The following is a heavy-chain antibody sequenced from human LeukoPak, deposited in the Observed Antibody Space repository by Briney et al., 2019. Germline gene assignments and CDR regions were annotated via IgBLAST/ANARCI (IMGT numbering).Heavy chain of an antibody. Sequence: PGGSLRLSCAASGFYVNTYEMHWVRQAPGKGLEWVSHINGGASTMNYADSVWGRFTISRDDAQYSVHRQMNSLRHEDTAVYYCVRGRLLRSTKYFDYWGQGALVTVSS. CDR3: VRGRLLRSTKYFDY. D-gene: IGHD2-15*01. J-gene: IGHJ4*02. CDR2: INGGASTM. CDR1: GFYVNTYE. V-gene: IGHV3-48*03.